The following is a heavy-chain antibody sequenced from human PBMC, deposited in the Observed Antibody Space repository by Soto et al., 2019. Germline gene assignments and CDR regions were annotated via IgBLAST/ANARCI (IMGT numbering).Heavy chain of an antibody. Sequence: VKVSCKAAGYTFTSYAMHWVRQAPGQRLEWMGWINAGNGNTKYSQKFQGRVTITRDTSASTAYMELSSLRSEDTAVYYCARGGDSSLDYYGMDVWGQGTTVTVSS. CDR3: ARGGDSSLDYYGMDV. D-gene: IGHD2-21*02. CDR2: INAGNGNT. CDR1: GYTFTSYA. J-gene: IGHJ6*02. V-gene: IGHV1-3*01.